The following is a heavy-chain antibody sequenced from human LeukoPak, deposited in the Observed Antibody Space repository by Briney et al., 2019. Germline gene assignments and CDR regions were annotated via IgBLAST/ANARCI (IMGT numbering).Heavy chain of an antibody. CDR2: IYSGGST. V-gene: IGHV3-53*01. D-gene: IGHD4-11*01. Sequence: GGSLRLSCAASGFTVSSNYMSWVRQAPGKGLKWVSVIYSGGSTYYADSVKGRFTISRDNSKNTLYLQMNSLRAEDAAVYYCASRATVTTDRFWFDPWGQGTLVTVSS. J-gene: IGHJ5*02. CDR1: GFTVSSNY. CDR3: ASRATVTTDRFWFDP.